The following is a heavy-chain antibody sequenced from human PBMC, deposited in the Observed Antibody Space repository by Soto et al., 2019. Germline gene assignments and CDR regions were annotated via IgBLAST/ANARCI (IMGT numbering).Heavy chain of an antibody. D-gene: IGHD3-3*01. Sequence: ASVKVSFKVSGYTLTELSMHWVRQAPGKGLEWMGWINPDDGGTIYAQKFEGWVTMTRDTSTSTAYMELSRLRSDDTAVYYCAREYYDFWSGYFNWFDPWGQGTLVTVSS. CDR2: INPDDGGT. V-gene: IGHV1-2*04. CDR1: GYTLTELS. J-gene: IGHJ5*02. CDR3: AREYYDFWSGYFNWFDP.